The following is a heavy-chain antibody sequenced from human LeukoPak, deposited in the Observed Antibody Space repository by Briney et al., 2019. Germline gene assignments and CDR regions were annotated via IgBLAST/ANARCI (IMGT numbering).Heavy chain of an antibody. J-gene: IGHJ4*02. D-gene: IGHD6-6*01. V-gene: IGHV4-34*01. CDR2: INHSGST. CDR3: AREPGWTIEARPFDY. CDR1: VSSFSGYY. Sequence: PSETLSLTCGVYVSSFSGYYWSWIRQPPGKGLEWIGEINHSGSTNYNASLKSRVTISVDTSRKQFSLKLSSVTAADSAMYYCAREPGWTIEARPFDYCGQGTLVTVSS.